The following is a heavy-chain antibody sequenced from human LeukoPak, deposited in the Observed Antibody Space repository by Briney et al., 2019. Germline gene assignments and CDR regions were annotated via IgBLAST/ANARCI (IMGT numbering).Heavy chain of an antibody. V-gene: IGHV3-7*01. D-gene: IGHD5-18*01. J-gene: IGHJ4*02. CDR2: IQQDGSEK. CDR1: GFTFKGYW. Sequence: GGSLRLSCAASGFTFKGYWMSWVRQAPGKGLEWVANIQQDGSEKKYVDSVKGRFTISRDNAKNSLYPQMDSLRAEDTAVYYCVRLRYTYGKNFDCWGQGTLVTVSS. CDR3: VRLRYTYGKNFDC.